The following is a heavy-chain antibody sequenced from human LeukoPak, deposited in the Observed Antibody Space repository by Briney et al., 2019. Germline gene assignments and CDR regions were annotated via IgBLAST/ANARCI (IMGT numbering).Heavy chain of an antibody. CDR1: GGSISSGGYY. CDR3: ARCQDREDYFDY. V-gene: IGHV4-31*03. Sequence: PSQTLSLTCTVSGGSISSGGYYWSWIRQHPGKGPEWIGYIYYSGSTYYNPSLKSRVTISVDTSKNQFSLKLSSVTAADTAVYYCARCQDREDYFDYWGQGTLVTVSS. J-gene: IGHJ4*02. CDR2: IYYSGST. D-gene: IGHD2-15*01.